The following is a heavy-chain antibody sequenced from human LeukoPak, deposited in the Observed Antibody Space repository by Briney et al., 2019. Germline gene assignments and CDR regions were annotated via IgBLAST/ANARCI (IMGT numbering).Heavy chain of an antibody. D-gene: IGHD3-10*01. Sequence: SETLSLTCTVSGGSVSSGSYYWSWIRQPPGKGLEWIGYIYYSGSTNYNPSLKSRVTISVDTSKNQFSLKLSSVTAADTAVYYCASERVTMVRGVPGFLDYRGQGTLVTVSS. J-gene: IGHJ4*02. V-gene: IGHV4-61*01. CDR3: ASERVTMVRGVPGFLDY. CDR1: GGSVSSGSYY. CDR2: IYYSGST.